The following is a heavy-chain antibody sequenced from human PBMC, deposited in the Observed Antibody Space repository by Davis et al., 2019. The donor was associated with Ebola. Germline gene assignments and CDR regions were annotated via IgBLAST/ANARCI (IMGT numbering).Heavy chain of an antibody. CDR2: INHGGST. D-gene: IGHD6-13*01. Sequence: SETLSLTCAVYGGSFNGYYWTWIRQPPGKGLEWIGEINHGGSTNYNPSLKSRVTMSVDTSKNQFSLKLSSVTAADTAVYFCARGNTIAAAGTGYYFDYWGQGTLVTVSS. J-gene: IGHJ4*02. V-gene: IGHV4-34*01. CDR3: ARGNTIAAAGTGYYFDY. CDR1: GGSFNGYY.